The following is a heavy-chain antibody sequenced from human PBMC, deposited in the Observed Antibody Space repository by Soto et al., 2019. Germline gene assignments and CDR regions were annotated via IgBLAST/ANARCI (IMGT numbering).Heavy chain of an antibody. J-gene: IGHJ5*02. CDR3: AKEGSAALISAAGTGNWFDP. V-gene: IGHV3-9*01. CDR2: ISWSGTNI. CDR1: GFTFDDYA. Sequence: EVHLVESGGGLVQPGRSLKLSCVASGFTFDDYAMYWVRQAPGKGPEWVSGISWSGTNIAYADSVKGRFTISRDNARNPLYLQMNSLRADDTALYYCAKEGSAALISAAGTGNWFDPWGQEAWSPSHQ. D-gene: IGHD6-13*01.